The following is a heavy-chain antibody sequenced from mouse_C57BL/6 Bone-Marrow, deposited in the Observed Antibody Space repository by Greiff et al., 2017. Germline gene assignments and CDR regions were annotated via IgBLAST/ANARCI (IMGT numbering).Heavy chain of an antibody. J-gene: IGHJ2*01. D-gene: IGHD2-3*01. CDR2: IYPGSGNT. CDR1: GYTFTDYY. CDR3: ARSDDGYYYYFDY. V-gene: IGHV1-76*01. Sequence: QVQLQQSGAELVRPGASVKLSCKASGYTFTDYYINWVKQRPGQGLEWIARIYPGSGNTYYNEKFKGKATLTAEKSSSTAYMQLSSLTSEDSAVYFCARSDDGYYYYFDYWGQGTTLTVSS.